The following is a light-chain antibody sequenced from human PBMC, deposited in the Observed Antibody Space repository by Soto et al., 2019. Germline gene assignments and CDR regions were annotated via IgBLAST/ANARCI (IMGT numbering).Light chain of an antibody. J-gene: IGKJ2*01. CDR3: QQSRSIPHT. CDR1: QSVSSN. CDR2: GAS. Sequence: EIVMTQSPATLSVSPGERATLSCRASQSVSSNLAWYQQKPGQAPRLLIYGASTRATGIPARFSGSGSGTEFTLTISSLQSEDFATYFCQQSRSIPHTFGQGSTLEIK. V-gene: IGKV3-15*01.